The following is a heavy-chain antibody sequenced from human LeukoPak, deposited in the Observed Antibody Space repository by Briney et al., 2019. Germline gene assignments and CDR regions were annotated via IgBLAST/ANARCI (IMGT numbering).Heavy chain of an antibody. Sequence: GGSLRLSCAASGFTFSNYEMNWVRQAPGKGLEWVSYISSSGSTIYYVDSVKGRFTISRDNANNSLYLQMNSLRAEDTAVYYCARDHNGPYTFDYWGQGTLVTVSS. D-gene: IGHD2-2*02. V-gene: IGHV3-48*03. CDR2: ISSSGSTI. J-gene: IGHJ4*02. CDR1: GFTFSNYE. CDR3: ARDHNGPYTFDY.